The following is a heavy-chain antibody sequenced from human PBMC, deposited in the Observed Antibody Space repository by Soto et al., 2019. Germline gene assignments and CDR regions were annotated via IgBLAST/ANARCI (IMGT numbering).Heavy chain of an antibody. V-gene: IGHV3-30*18. CDR2: ISYDGSNK. Sequence: GGSLRLSCAASGFTFSSYGMHWVRQAPGKGLEWVAVISYDGSNKYYADSVKGRFTISRDNSKNTLYLQMNSLRAENTAVYYCAKGYDFWSGYVDPFDYWGQGTLVTVSS. J-gene: IGHJ4*02. D-gene: IGHD3-3*01. CDR3: AKGYDFWSGYVDPFDY. CDR1: GFTFSSYG.